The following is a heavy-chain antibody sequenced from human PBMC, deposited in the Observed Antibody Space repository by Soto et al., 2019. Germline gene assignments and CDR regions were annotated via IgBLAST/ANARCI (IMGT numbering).Heavy chain of an antibody. D-gene: IGHD3-3*01. J-gene: IGHJ6*02. Sequence: GGSLRLSCAASGFTFSSYGMHWVRQAPGKGLEWVAVIWYDGSNKYYADSVKGRFTISRDNSKNTLYLQMNSLRAEDTAVYYCARSGIFGVDYYYGTDVWGQGTAVNVSS. CDR1: GFTFSSYG. CDR2: IWYDGSNK. V-gene: IGHV3-33*01. CDR3: ARSGIFGVDYYYGTDV.